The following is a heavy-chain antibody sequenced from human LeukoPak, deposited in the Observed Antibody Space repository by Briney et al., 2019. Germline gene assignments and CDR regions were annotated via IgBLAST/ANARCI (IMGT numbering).Heavy chain of an antibody. CDR1: GFTFSSYS. CDR3: AKDIVVVPAAFDY. D-gene: IGHD2-2*01. Sequence: GGSLRLSCAASGFTFSSYSINWVRQAPGKGLEWVSSITSSSYIYYADSVRGRFTISRDNAKNSLYLQMNSLRAEDTAVYYCAKDIVVVPAAFDYWGQGTLVTVSS. V-gene: IGHV3-21*01. J-gene: IGHJ4*02. CDR2: ITSSSYI.